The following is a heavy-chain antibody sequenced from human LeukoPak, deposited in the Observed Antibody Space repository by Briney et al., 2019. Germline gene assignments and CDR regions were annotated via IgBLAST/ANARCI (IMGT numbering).Heavy chain of an antibody. CDR3: AREDPDAFDI. J-gene: IGHJ3*02. CDR2: IRYDGSNK. V-gene: IGHV3-30*02. Sequence: QPGGSLRLSCAASGLTFSSYGMHWVRQAPGKGREWVAFIRYDGSNKYYTDSVKGRFTISRDNSKNTLYLQMNSLRAEGTAVYYCAREDPDAFDIWGQGTMVTVSS. CDR1: GLTFSSYG.